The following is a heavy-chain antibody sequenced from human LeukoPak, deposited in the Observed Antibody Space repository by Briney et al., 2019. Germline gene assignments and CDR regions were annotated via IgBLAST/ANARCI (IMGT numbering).Heavy chain of an antibody. Sequence: GGSLRLSCAASGFTVSSNYMSWVRQAPGKGLEWVSVIYSGGSTYYADSVKGRFTISRDNSKNTPYLQMTSLRAEDTAVYYCARGLAVITHFDYWGQGTLVTVSS. V-gene: IGHV3-53*01. CDR3: ARGLAVITHFDY. D-gene: IGHD2-21*01. J-gene: IGHJ4*02. CDR2: IYSGGST. CDR1: GFTVSSNY.